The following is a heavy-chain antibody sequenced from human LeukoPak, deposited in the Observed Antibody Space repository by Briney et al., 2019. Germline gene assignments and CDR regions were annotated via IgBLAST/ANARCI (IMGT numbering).Heavy chain of an antibody. Sequence: GGSLRLSCAASGFSFNTYAMSWVRQAPGKGLDWVADSSTSGGTTNYADSVKGRFTISRDNSKNTLYLQMNSLRAEDTAVYYCVKESSGGTLNWFDPWGQGTLVTVSS. V-gene: IGHV3-23*01. J-gene: IGHJ5*02. CDR2: SSTSGGTT. CDR1: GFSFNTYA. CDR3: VKESSGGTLNWFDP. D-gene: IGHD2-15*01.